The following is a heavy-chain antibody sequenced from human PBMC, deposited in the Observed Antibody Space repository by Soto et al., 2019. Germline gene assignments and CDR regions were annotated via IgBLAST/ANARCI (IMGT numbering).Heavy chain of an antibody. Sequence: SVKVSCKASGGTFSSYAISWVRQAPGQGLEWMGGIIPIFGTANYAQKFQGRVTITADESTSTAYMELSSLRSEDTAVYYCARDLGYCSGGSCYDRYWGQGTLVTVSS. D-gene: IGHD2-15*01. CDR3: ARDLGYCSGGSCYDRY. CDR1: GGTFSSYA. J-gene: IGHJ4*02. CDR2: IIPIFGTA. V-gene: IGHV1-69*13.